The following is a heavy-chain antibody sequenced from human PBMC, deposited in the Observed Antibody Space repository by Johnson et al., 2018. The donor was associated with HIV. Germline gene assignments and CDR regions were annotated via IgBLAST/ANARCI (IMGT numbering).Heavy chain of an antibody. V-gene: IGHV3-15*01. CDR3: TTLDAFDI. CDR1: GFTFTNAW. Sequence: VQLLESGGGLVQPGGSLRLSCAASGFTFTNAWMSWVRQAPGKGLEWVGRIKSKTDGGTADYAAPVKDSFIISRDDSKNTLYLQMNSLKTEDTAVYYCTTLDAFDIWGQGTMVTVSS. CDR2: IKSKTDGGTA. J-gene: IGHJ3*02.